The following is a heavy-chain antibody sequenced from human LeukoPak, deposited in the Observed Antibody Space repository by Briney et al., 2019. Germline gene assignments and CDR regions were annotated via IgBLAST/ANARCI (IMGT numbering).Heavy chain of an antibody. V-gene: IGHV5-51*03. CDR2: IYPGDSDT. J-gene: IGHJ5*02. CDR3: ARGVSGDYLWFDP. D-gene: IGHD4-17*01. CDR1: GYSFTSYW. Sequence: GESLKISCKGSGYSFTSYWVGWVRQMPGKGLECMGVIYPGDSDTRYSPSFQGHVTISADKSISTAYLQWSSLKASDTAMYYCARGVSGDYLWFDPWGQGTLVTVSS.